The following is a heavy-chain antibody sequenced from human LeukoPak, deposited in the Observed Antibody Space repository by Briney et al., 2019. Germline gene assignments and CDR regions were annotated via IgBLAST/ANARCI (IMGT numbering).Heavy chain of an antibody. J-gene: IGHJ3*02. CDR2: LHSSGST. CDR3: ARDFSLGGSDYSVAFDI. V-gene: IGHV4-4*07. Sequence: SETLSLTCTVSGGSISSCFWSWIRQPAGKGLEWIGRLHSSGSTYYNPSLMSRVTMSVDTSKNQFSLKLRSVTAADTAVYYCARDFSLGGSDYSVAFDIWGQGTMVTVSS. CDR1: GGSISSCF. D-gene: IGHD2-21*01.